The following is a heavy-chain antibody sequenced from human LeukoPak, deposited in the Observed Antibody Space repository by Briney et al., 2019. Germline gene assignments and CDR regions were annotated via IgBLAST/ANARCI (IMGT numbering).Heavy chain of an antibody. CDR2: IIPIFGTA. V-gene: IGHV1-69*13. CDR3: ARDKYYGSGSYSDY. CDR1: GYTFTSYY. D-gene: IGHD3-10*01. J-gene: IGHJ4*02. Sequence: SVKVSCKASGYTFTSYYMHWVRQAPGQGLEWMGGIIPIFGTANYAQKLQGRVTITADESTSTAYMELSSLRSEDTAVYYCARDKYYGSGSYSDYWGQGTLVTVSS.